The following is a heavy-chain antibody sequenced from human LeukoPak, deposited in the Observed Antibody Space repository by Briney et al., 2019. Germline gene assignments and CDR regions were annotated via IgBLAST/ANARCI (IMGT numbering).Heavy chain of an antibody. V-gene: IGHV4-34*01. Sequence: SETLSLTCAVYGGSFSDYYWSWIRQPPGKGLEWIGEINHSGSTNYNPSLKSRVTISIDTSKNQFSLKLSSVTAADTAVYYCAREGYCSITSCQLGNAFDIWGQGTIVTVSS. CDR2: INHSGST. CDR1: GGSFSDYY. D-gene: IGHD2-2*01. CDR3: AREGYCSITSCQLGNAFDI. J-gene: IGHJ3*02.